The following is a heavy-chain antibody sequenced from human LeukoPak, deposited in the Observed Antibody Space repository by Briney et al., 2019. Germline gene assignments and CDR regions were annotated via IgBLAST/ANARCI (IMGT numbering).Heavy chain of an antibody. V-gene: IGHV4-39*01. CDR2: IYYSGST. Sequence: SETLSLTCTVSGGSISSSSYYWGWIRQPPGKGLEWIGSIYYSGSTYYNPSLKSRVTISVDTSKNQFSLKLSSVTAADTAVYYCARGRSIVVVTAMGAFDIWGQGTMVTVSS. J-gene: IGHJ3*02. CDR3: ARGRSIVVVTAMGAFDI. CDR1: GGSISSSSYY. D-gene: IGHD2-21*02.